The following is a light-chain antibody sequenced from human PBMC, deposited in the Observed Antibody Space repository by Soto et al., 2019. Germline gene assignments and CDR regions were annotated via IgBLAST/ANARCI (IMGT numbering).Light chain of an antibody. CDR2: FTN. J-gene: IGLJ3*02. V-gene: IGLV8-61*01. CDR3: VLFMGRATNWV. CDR1: SGSVSTSHY. Sequence: QTVVTQEQSFSVSPGGTVTLNCGLRSGSVSTSHYPSWYQQTPGQAPRSLIYFTNTRSSGVPDRFSGSILGNKAALTITGAQADDESVYYCVLFMGRATNWVFGGGTKVTVL.